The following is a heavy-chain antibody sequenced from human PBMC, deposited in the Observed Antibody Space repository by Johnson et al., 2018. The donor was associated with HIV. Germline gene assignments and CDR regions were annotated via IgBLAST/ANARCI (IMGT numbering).Heavy chain of an antibody. CDR3: AKDTYSHRLTVTEAGFDI. Sequence: QLLESGGGVVQPGRSLRLSCAASGFTFSSYGMHWVRQAPGKGLEWVAGIIWNSGSIAYADSVKGRFTISRDNAKNSLYVQMNSLRAEDTAVYYCAKDTYSHRLTVTEAGFDIWGQGTMVTVSS. CDR1: GFTFSSYG. D-gene: IGHD4-11*01. CDR2: IIWNSGSI. V-gene: IGHV3-9*01. J-gene: IGHJ3*02.